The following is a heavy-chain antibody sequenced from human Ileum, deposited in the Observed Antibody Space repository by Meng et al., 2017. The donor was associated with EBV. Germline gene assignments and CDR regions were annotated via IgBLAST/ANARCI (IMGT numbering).Heavy chain of an antibody. Sequence: QVQLQESGPGLVKPSGTLSLTCAVSGDSISSNNWWSWDRQPPGKGLEWIGEIYHSGSTNYNPSFKSRVTMSVDKSKNQISLNLSSVTAADTAVYYCASGRDYAWHSWGRGTLVTVSS. J-gene: IGHJ4*02. D-gene: IGHD4-17*01. CDR1: GDSISSNNW. CDR2: IYHSGST. V-gene: IGHV4-4*02. CDR3: ASGRDYAWHS.